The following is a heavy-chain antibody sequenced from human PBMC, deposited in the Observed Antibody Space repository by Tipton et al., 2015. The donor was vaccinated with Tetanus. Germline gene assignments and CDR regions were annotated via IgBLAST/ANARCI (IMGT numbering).Heavy chain of an antibody. CDR3: ARLREIVSRSGWALDN. CDR1: GGSMSNSDYY. V-gene: IGHV4-39*02. D-gene: IGHD5/OR15-5a*01. CDR2: ISYSGRT. Sequence: TLSLTCIVSGGSMSNSDYYGAWVRQSPGKGLERIGSISYSGRTYYNPSLKSRVTMSVDTSKKDFSVRLRSVTAADTAVYYCARLREIVSRSGWALDNWGQGILVTVSS. J-gene: IGHJ4*02.